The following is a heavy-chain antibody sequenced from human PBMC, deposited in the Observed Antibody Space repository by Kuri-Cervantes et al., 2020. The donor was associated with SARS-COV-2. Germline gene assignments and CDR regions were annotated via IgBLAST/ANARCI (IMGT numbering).Heavy chain of an antibody. CDR3: NGGTVVRGVPYDY. J-gene: IGHJ4*02. CDR2: ISYDGSNK. CDR1: GFTFSSYG. V-gene: IGHV3-30*03. Sequence: GGSLRLSCAASGFTFSSYGMHWVRQAPGKGLEWVAVISYDGSNKYYADSVKGRFTISRDNSKNTLYLQMNSLRAEDTAVYYCNGGTVVRGVPYDYWGQGTLVTVSS. D-gene: IGHD3-10*01.